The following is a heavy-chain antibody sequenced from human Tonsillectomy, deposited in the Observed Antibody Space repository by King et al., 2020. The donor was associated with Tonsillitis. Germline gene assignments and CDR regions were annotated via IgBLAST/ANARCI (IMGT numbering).Heavy chain of an antibody. CDR1: GFSLSNARMG. CDR3: ARIPPSIYYDRSGYSRQGEEGGPNREYYFDY. D-gene: IGHD3-22*01. V-gene: IGHV2-26*01. Sequence: VTLKESGPVLVKPTETLTLTCTVSGFSLSNARMGVSWIRQPPGKALEWLAHIFSNDEKSYSTSLKSRLTISKDTSKSQVVLTMTNMDPVDTATHYCARIPPSIYYDRSGYSRQGEEGGPNREYYFDYWGQGTLVTVSS. CDR2: IFSNDEK. J-gene: IGHJ4*02.